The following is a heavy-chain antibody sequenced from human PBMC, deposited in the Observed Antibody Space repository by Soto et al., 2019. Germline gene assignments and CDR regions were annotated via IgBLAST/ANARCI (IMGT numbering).Heavy chain of an antibody. CDR1: GFTFSSYA. Sequence: GGSLRLSCRASGFTFSSYAMHWVRQAPGKGLEYVSAISSNSSSTYYANSVKGRFTISRDNAKNTLYLQMNSLRAEDTAVYYCARDRSTIFGVVTIFDYWGQGTLVTASS. V-gene: IGHV3-64*04. CDR3: ARDRSTIFGVVTIFDY. CDR2: ISSNSSST. J-gene: IGHJ4*02. D-gene: IGHD3-3*01.